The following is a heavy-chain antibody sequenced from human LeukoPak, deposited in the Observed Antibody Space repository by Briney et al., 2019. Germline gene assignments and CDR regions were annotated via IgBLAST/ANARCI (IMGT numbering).Heavy chain of an antibody. J-gene: IGHJ4*02. CDR1: GFIFSSYG. Sequence: GGSLRLSCAASGFIFSSYGMHWVRQAPGKGLEWVAFIRYDGSNKYYAESVKGRFTISRDNSKNTLYLQMNSLRAEDTAVYYCAKDRYYYDSSGYSLDYWGRGTLVTVSS. CDR3: AKDRYYYDSSGYSLDY. D-gene: IGHD3-22*01. V-gene: IGHV3-30*02. CDR2: IRYDGSNK.